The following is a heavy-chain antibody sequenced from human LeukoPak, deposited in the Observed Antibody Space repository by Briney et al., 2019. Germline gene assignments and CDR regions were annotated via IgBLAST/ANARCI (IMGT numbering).Heavy chain of an antibody. CDR1: GYTFTNND. D-gene: IGHD7-27*01. CDR2: INPNSGNR. Sequence: ASVKISCKAYGYTFTNNDINLIRQATGQGLEWMGWINPNSGNRGHTQKFQGRVTLTMNTSTSTAYMDLTSLTSEDTAVYYCARGPPGEDHYYLDVWAKGTTVTVSS. V-gene: IGHV1-8*02. CDR3: ARGPPGEDHYYLDV. J-gene: IGHJ6*03.